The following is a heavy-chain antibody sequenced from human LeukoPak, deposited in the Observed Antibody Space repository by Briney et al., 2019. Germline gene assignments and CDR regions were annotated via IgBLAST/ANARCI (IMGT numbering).Heavy chain of an antibody. CDR1: GFTFSTYS. CDR2: ISTSSSYI. Sequence: PGGSLRLSCAASGFTFSTYSMNWVRQAPGKGLEWVSSISTSSSYIHYADSVKGRFTISRDNAKNSLYLQMNSLRAEDTAVYYCARGTLNIPGEHGAFDYWGQGTLVTVSS. J-gene: IGHJ4*02. D-gene: IGHD1-14*01. V-gene: IGHV3-21*01. CDR3: ARGTLNIPGEHGAFDY.